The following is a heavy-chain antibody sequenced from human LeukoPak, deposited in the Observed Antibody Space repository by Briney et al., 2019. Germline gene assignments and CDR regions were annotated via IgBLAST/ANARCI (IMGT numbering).Heavy chain of an antibody. CDR1: GYSFTSYW. CDR2: IYPGDSDT. CDR3: ARRHLIAAAGTDYYYYYMDV. D-gene: IGHD6-13*01. V-gene: IGHV5-51*01. J-gene: IGHJ6*03. Sequence: GESLKISCKGSGYSFTSYWIGWVRQMPGKGLEWMGIIYPGDSDTRYSPSSQGQVTISADKSISTAYLQWSSLKASDTAMYYCARRHLIAAAGTDYYYYYMDVWGKGTTVTVSS.